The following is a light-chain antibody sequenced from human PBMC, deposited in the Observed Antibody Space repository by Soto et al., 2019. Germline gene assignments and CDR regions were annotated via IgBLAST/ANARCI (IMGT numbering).Light chain of an antibody. CDR2: AAS. CDR1: QDVSRY. CDR3: QQLNSYVFA. Sequence: DIQLTQSPSFLSASVGDRVTITCRASQDVSRYLAWYQQKPGKAPNLLIYAASTLRSGVPSRFSGSGSETEFSLAISSLQPEDFATKCCQQLNSYVFAFGPGTKVDIK. V-gene: IGKV1-9*01. J-gene: IGKJ3*01.